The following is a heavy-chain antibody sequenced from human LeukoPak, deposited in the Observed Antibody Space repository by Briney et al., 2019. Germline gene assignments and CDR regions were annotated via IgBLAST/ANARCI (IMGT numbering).Heavy chain of an antibody. J-gene: IGHJ4*02. CDR2: ISATDSRP. CDR1: GFTFSSYS. V-gene: IGHV3-23*01. Sequence: GGSLRLSCAASGFTFSSYSMNWVRQAPGKGLEWVSAISATDSRPYYADSVKGRFTISRDNSKSTLYLQLDGLRGEDTAIYYCAKDLSYGFDYWGQGTLVTVSS. CDR3: AKDLSYGFDY. D-gene: IGHD5-18*01.